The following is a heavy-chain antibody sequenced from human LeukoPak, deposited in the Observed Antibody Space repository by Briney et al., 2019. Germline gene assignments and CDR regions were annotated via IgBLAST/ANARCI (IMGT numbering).Heavy chain of an antibody. Sequence: GGSLRLSCAASGFTFTSYVMHCVRQAPGKGLQWVALISYDGSNKYYADSVKGRFTISRDNSKNTLYLQMNSLRAEDTAVYYCARPRGAAAGTFGFDPWGQGTLVTVSS. CDR2: ISYDGSNK. V-gene: IGHV3-30*03. CDR3: ARPRGAAAGTFGFDP. D-gene: IGHD6-13*01. CDR1: GFTFTSYV. J-gene: IGHJ5*02.